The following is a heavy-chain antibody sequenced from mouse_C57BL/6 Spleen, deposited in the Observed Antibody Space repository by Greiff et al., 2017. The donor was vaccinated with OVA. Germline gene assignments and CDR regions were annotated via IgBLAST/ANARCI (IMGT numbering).Heavy chain of an antibody. CDR2: IYPGDGDT. CDR1: GYAFSSSW. J-gene: IGHJ3*01. D-gene: IGHD2-3*01. CDR3: ARAYDGYSGFAY. Sequence: VQLQQSGPELVKPGASVKISCKASGYAFSSSWMNWVKQRPGKGLEWIGRIYPGDGDTNYNGKFKGKATLTADKSSSTAYMQLSSLTSEDSAVYFGARAYDGYSGFAYWGQGTLVTVSA. V-gene: IGHV1-82*01.